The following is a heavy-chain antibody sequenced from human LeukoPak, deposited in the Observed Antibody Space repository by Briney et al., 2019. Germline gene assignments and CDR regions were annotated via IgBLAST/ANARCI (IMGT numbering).Heavy chain of an antibody. CDR3: VKNQGDTAMVY. Sequence: GGSLRLSCAASGFTFSDYYMSWIRQAPGEGLEWVSYISSSGSTTYYADSVKGRFTISRDNAKNSLYLQVNSLRAEDTAVYYCVKNQGDTAMVYWGQGTLVTVSS. D-gene: IGHD5-18*01. CDR1: GFTFSDYY. CDR2: ISSSGSTT. J-gene: IGHJ4*02. V-gene: IGHV3-11*01.